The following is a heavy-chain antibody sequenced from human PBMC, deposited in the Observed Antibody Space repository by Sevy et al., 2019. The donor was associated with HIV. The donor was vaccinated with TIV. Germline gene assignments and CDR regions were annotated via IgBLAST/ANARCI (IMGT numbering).Heavy chain of an antibody. V-gene: IGHV1-69*06. CDR3: ARSRLILRFLEWLSRGAFDI. Sequence: ASVKVSCKASGGTFSSYAISWVRQAPGQGLEWMGGIIPIFGTANDAQKFQGRVTITAEKSTSTAYMELSSLRSEDTAVYYCARSRLILRFLEWLSRGAFDIWGQGTMVTVSS. CDR1: GGTFSSYA. J-gene: IGHJ3*02. CDR2: IIPIFGTA. D-gene: IGHD3-3*01.